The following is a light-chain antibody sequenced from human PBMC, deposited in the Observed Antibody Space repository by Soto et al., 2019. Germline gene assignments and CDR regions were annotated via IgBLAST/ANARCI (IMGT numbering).Light chain of an antibody. CDR3: CSYAGSSPIYV. Sequence: QSALTQPASVSGSPVQSITISCTGTSSDVGSYNLVSWYQQHPGKAPKLMIYEGSKRPSGVSNRFSGSKSGNTASLTISGLQAEDEADYYCCSYAGSSPIYVFGTGTKVTVL. CDR1: SSDVGSYNL. V-gene: IGLV2-23*01. J-gene: IGLJ1*01. CDR2: EGS.